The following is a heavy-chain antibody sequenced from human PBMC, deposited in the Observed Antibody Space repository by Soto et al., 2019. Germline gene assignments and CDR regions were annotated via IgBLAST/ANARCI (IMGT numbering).Heavy chain of an antibody. D-gene: IGHD4-4*01. J-gene: IGHJ4*02. CDR1: GFTFSSCA. CDR3: ARGRFSWTTSFDY. Sequence: GGSLRLSCAASGFTFSSCAMGWVRQAPGKGLEWVSDIIDSGGSTYYADSMKGRFTISRDNAKNSLYLQMNSLRAEDTAVYYCARGRFSWTTSFDYWGQGTLVTVSS. V-gene: IGHV3-23*01. CDR2: IIDSGGST.